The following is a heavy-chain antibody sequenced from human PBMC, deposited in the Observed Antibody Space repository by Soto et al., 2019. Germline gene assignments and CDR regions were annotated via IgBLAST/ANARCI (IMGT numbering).Heavy chain of an antibody. Sequence: ASVKVSCKASGYTFTSYGISWVRQAPGQGLEWMGGISPFNGNANYAQKFQGRVTITADESTSTAYMELSSLRSEDTAVYYCARDGPGGGYIYYFDYWGQGTLVTVSS. D-gene: IGHD5-12*01. CDR1: GYTFTSYG. CDR3: ARDGPGGGYIYYFDY. V-gene: IGHV1-18*01. CDR2: ISPFNGNA. J-gene: IGHJ4*02.